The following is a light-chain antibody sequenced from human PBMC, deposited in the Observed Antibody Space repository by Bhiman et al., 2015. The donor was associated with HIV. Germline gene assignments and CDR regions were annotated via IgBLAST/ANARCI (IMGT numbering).Light chain of an antibody. CDR3: QTWGTSNAYFV. V-gene: IGLV3-21*01. J-gene: IGLJ1*01. CDR2: HDN. Sequence: SYLLAQPPSVSVAPGQTARITCGGHNIGSRSVHWYQQKPGQSPVLVIYHDNKRPSGIPERFSGSNSGNTATLTISGTQALDEADYYCQTWGTSNAYFVFGTGTKVTVL. CDR1: NIGSRS.